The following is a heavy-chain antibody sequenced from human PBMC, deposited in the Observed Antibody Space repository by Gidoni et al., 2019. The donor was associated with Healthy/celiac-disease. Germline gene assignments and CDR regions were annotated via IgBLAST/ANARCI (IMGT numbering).Heavy chain of an antibody. J-gene: IGHJ6*02. D-gene: IGHD6-19*01. Sequence: QVQLVESGGGVVQPGRSLRLSCAASGFTFSSYGMHWVRQAPGKGLEWVAVIWYDGSNKYYADSVKGRFTISRDNSKNTLYLQMNSLRAEDTAVYYCARAQWLAVYGMDVWGQGTTVTVSS. CDR3: ARAQWLAVYGMDV. CDR1: GFTFSSYG. CDR2: IWYDGSNK. V-gene: IGHV3-33*01.